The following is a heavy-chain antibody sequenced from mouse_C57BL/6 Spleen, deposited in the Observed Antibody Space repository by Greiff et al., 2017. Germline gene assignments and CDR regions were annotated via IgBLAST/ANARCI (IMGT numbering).Heavy chain of an antibody. Sequence: VQLQQSGPGLVKPGASVKISCTASGYSFTDYNMNWVKQSNGKSLEWMGAITPNDGTTSYHQNFKGKATLTVDQSSSTAYMQLNSLTSEDSAVYYCARRGNYGSSTYYAMDYWGQGTSVTVSS. CDR2: ITPNDGTT. J-gene: IGHJ4*01. V-gene: IGHV1-39*01. CDR1: GYSFTDYN. D-gene: IGHD1-1*01. CDR3: ARRGNYGSSTYYAMDY.